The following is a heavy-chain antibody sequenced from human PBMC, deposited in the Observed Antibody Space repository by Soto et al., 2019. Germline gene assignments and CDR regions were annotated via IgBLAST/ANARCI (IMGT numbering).Heavy chain of an antibody. CDR3: ARSQGSSTSLESYYYYYDGMDV. J-gene: IGHJ6*02. V-gene: IGHV1-69*01. Sequence: QVQLVQSGAEVKKPGSSVKVSCKASGGTFSSYAISWVRQAPGQGLEWMGGIITISGTANYAQKFQGRVTITADESTSTAYMELSRLSDEDTAVYYCARSQGSSTSLESYYYYYDGMDVWGQGTTVPVSS. CDR1: GGTFSSYA. CDR2: IITISGTA. D-gene: IGHD2-2*01.